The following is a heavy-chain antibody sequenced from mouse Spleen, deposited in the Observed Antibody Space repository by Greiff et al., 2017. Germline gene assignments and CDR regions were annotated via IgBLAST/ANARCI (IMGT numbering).Heavy chain of an antibody. Sequence: DVKLVESEGGLVRPGSSMKLSCTASGFTFSDYYMAWVRQVPEKGLEWVANINYDGSSTYYLDSLKSRFIISRDNAKNILYLQMSSLKSEDTATYYCARESSSYAMDYWGQGTSVTVSS. V-gene: IGHV5-16*01. CDR2: INYDGSST. CDR3: ARESSSYAMDY. CDR1: GFTFSDYY. D-gene: IGHD1-1*01. J-gene: IGHJ4*01.